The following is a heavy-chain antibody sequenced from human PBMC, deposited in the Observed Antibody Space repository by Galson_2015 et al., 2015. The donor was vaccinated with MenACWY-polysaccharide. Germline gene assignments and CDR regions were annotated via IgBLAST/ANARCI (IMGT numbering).Heavy chain of an antibody. Sequence: SLRLSCAASGFSFESFWMSWVRHVPGKGLQEVAQINLDGSVKTYADSVRGRFTISRDNAEKSLSLQMSSLRADDTAVYYCAREPAYGAFDVWGQGTMLLVSS. CDR3: AREPAYGAFDV. CDR2: INLDGSVK. D-gene: IGHD4-17*01. J-gene: IGHJ3*01. V-gene: IGHV3-7*03. CDR1: GFSFESFW.